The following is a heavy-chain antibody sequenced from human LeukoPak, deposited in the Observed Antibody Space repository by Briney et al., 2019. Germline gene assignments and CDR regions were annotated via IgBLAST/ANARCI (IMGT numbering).Heavy chain of an antibody. CDR2: ISDSGGST. D-gene: IGHD2-15*01. CDR3: ARVMDIVVVLLAPWDY. J-gene: IGHJ4*02. V-gene: IGHV3-23*01. Sequence: GGSLRLSCAASRFTFTTYAMTWVRQAPGKGLEWVSGISDSGGSTNYADSVKGRFTISRDNSKNTLYLQMNSLRAEDTAVYYCARVMDIVVVLLAPWDYWGQGTLVTVSS. CDR1: RFTFTTYA.